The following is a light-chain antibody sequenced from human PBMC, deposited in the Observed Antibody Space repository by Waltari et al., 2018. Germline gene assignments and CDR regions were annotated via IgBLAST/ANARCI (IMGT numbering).Light chain of an antibody. CDR2: WAS. Sequence: DIVMTQSTDYLAVSLGERATINCKSSQSVLYSSSNKNYLSWYQQKPGQPPKLLIYWASTRESGVPDRFTGGVSGTDFTLTISSLQAEDVAVYYFYQHFITPFTFCPGTRVDIK. J-gene: IGKJ3*01. CDR3: YQHFITPFT. CDR1: QSVLYSSSNKNY. V-gene: IGKV4-1*01.